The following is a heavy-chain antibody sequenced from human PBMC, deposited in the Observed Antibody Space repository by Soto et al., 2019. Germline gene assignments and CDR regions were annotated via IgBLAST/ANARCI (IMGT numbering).Heavy chain of an antibody. D-gene: IGHD4-17*01. J-gene: IGHJ6*02. CDR1: GYSFTSYW. CDR2: IYPGDSDT. Sequence: GESLKISCKGSGYSFTSYWIGWVRQMPGKGLEWMGIIYPGDSDTRYSPSFQGQVTISADKSISTAYLQWSSLKASATAMYYCARLETVTTYYYYYGLDVWGQGTTVTVSS. V-gene: IGHV5-51*01. CDR3: ARLETVTTYYYYYGLDV.